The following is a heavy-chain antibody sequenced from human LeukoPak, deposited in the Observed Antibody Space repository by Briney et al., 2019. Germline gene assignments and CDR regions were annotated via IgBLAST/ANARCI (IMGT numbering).Heavy chain of an antibody. CDR1: GDSINSLDL. V-gene: IGHV4-4*02. CDR2: MYLSGTT. CDR3: AREGLDYRPDY. J-gene: IGHJ4*02. D-gene: IGHD3/OR15-3a*01. Sequence: PSETLSLTCTVSGDSINSLDLWSWVRQPPGKGLEWIGEMYLSGTTHSNPSVKSRVTISIDKSKNQFSLKLSSVTAADTAVYYCAREGLDYRPDYWGQGTLVTVSS.